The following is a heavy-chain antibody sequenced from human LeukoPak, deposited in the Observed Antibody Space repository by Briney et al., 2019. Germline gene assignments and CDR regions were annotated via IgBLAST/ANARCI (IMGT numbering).Heavy chain of an antibody. D-gene: IGHD5-18*01. V-gene: IGHV4-61*02. CDR1: GGSISSGSYY. J-gene: IGHJ4*02. CDR2: IYTSGST. CDR3: ARDLMDTAMEEGDY. Sequence: SETLSLTCTVSGGSISSGSYYWSWIRQPAGKGLEWIGRIYTSGSTNYNPSLKSRVTISVDTSKNQFSLKLSSVTAADTAVYYCARDLMDTAMEEGDYWGQGTLVTVSS.